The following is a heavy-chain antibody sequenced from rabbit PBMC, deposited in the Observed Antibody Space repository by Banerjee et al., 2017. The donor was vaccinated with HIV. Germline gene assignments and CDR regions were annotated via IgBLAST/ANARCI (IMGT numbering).Heavy chain of an antibody. CDR3: ARESYASSSGSIFNL. V-gene: IGHV1S45*01. D-gene: IGHD1-1*01. Sequence: QEQLEESGGDLVKPEGSLTLTCTASGFSFSSSYWICWVRQAPGKGLEWIACIYTGYSGSTYYASWAKGRFTISKTSSTTVTLQMTSLTAADTAIYFCARESYASSSGSIFNLWGPGTLVTVS. CDR1: GFSFSSSYW. CDR2: IYTGYSGST. J-gene: IGHJ4*01.